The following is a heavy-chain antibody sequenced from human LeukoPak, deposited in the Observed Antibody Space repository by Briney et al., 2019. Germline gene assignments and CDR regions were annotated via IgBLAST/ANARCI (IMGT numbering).Heavy chain of an antibody. CDR1: GYTFTSYG. CDR3: ARDGRYFDWLLPFDY. J-gene: IGHJ4*02. D-gene: IGHD3-9*01. V-gene: IGHV1-18*04. Sequence: ASVKVSCEASGYTFTSYGISWVRQAPGQGLEWMGWISAYNGNTNYAQKLQGRVTMTTDTSTSTAYVELRSLRSDDTAVYYCARDGRYFDWLLPFDYWGQGTLVTVSS. CDR2: ISAYNGNT.